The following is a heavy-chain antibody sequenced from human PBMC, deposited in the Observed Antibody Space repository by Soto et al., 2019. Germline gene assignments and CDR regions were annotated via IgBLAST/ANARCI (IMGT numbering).Heavy chain of an antibody. V-gene: IGHV3-21*01. D-gene: IGHD3-10*01. Sequence: GGSLRLSCAASGFTFSRYSMNWVRQAPGKGLEWVSSISSSSSNIYYADSVKGRFTISRDNAKNSLYLQMNSLRAEDTAVYYCARGGPYGYYYGMDVWGQGTTVTVSS. CDR1: GFTFSRYS. CDR3: ARGGPYGYYYGMDV. CDR2: ISSSSSNI. J-gene: IGHJ6*02.